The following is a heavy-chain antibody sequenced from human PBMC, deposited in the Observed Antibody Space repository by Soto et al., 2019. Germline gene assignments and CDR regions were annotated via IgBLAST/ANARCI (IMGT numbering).Heavy chain of an antibody. CDR3: ASDYSNYSYNWFDP. CDR2: IYYSGST. J-gene: IGHJ5*02. Sequence: TAALPISGALPGGSVSRSRCSWGRYSKPPGKGLEWIGSIYYSGSTYYNPSLKSRVTISVDTSKNQFSLKLSSVTAADTAVYYCASDYSNYSYNWFDPWGQGTLVTVSS. D-gene: IGHD4-4*01. V-gene: IGHV4-39*01. CDR1: GGSVSRSRCS.